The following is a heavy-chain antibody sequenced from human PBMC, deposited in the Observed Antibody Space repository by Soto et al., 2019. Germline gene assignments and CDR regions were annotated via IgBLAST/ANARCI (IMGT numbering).Heavy chain of an antibody. V-gene: IGHV4-39*01. Sequence: SSETLSLTCTVSGGSISSSSYYWGWIRQPPGKGLEWIGSIYYSGSTCYNPSLKSRVTISVDTSKNQFSLKLSSVTAADTAVYYCARHGGTIFGVVIDYYYYGMDVWGQGTTVTVSS. CDR3: ARHGGTIFGVVIDYYYYGMDV. CDR1: GGSISSSSYY. J-gene: IGHJ6*02. CDR2: IYYSGST. D-gene: IGHD3-3*01.